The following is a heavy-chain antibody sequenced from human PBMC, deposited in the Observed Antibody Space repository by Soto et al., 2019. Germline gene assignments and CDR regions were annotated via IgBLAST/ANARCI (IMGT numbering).Heavy chain of an antibody. J-gene: IGHJ4*02. D-gene: IGHD1-26*01. CDR3: AKVGSGSYYYFDF. Sequence: QTGGSLRLSCAASGFTFSSYAMTWVRQAPGKGLEWVSSITAGGSSTYYGDSVKGRFTISRDNSKNTLSLQMNGLRAADTAVYYCAKVGSGSYYYFDFWGQGTLVTVSS. CDR2: ITAGGSST. CDR1: GFTFSSYA. V-gene: IGHV3-23*01.